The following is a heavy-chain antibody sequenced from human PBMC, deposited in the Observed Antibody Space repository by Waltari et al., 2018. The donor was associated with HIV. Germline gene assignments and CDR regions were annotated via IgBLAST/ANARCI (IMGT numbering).Heavy chain of an antibody. J-gene: IGHJ4*02. CDR3: ARGLRSSTCPDDY. Sequence: QVQLVQSGAEVKKPGASVKVSCKASGYTFTSLDDAWVRQATGQGLELMGWMNPNSGNTGYSQKFQGRVTMTRDTSISTAYMELSSLISEDTAMYYCARGLRSSTCPDDYWGQGTLVTVSS. CDR1: GYTFTSLD. CDR2: MNPNSGNT. V-gene: IGHV1-8*01. D-gene: IGHD2-2*01.